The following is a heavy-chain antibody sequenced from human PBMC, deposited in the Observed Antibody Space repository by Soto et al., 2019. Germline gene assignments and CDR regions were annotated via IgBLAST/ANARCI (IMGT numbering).Heavy chain of an antibody. CDR2: ISGNNGDT. V-gene: IGHV1-18*01. Sequence: QVQLVQSGAEVRKPGASVRVSCKASGYTFSSDGIVWVRQAPGQGLEWMGWISGNNGDTNYAQKLQGRVAMTKDRSTNTAYMELRSLTSDDTAVYYCASVFKQWLPPDYWGQGTLVTVSS. CDR1: GYTFSSDG. J-gene: IGHJ4*02. CDR3: ASVFKQWLPPDY. D-gene: IGHD6-19*01.